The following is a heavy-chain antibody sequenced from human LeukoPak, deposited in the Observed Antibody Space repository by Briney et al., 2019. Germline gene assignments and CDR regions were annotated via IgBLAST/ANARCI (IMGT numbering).Heavy chain of an antibody. J-gene: IGHJ4*02. D-gene: IGHD2-8*01. V-gene: IGHV3-21*01. Sequence: PGGSLRLSCAASGFTFSSYSMNWVRQAPGKGLEWVSSISSSSSYIYYADSVKGRFTISRDNAKNSLYLQMNSLRAEDTAVYYCARGGAAFERDIVLMVYAIDYWGQGTLVTVSS. CDR3: ARGGAAFERDIVLMVYAIDY. CDR2: ISSSSSYI. CDR1: GFTFSSYS.